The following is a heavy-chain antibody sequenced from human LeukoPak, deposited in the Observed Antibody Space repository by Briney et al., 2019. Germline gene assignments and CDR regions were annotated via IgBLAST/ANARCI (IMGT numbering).Heavy chain of an antibody. Sequence: HPGGSLRLSCAASGFTFSSYGMTWVRQAPGKGLEWVSTISDSGGSTYYADSVKGRFTISRDNSKNTLYLQMNSLRAEDTAIYYCATGAYFKNWGQGTLVTVSS. CDR2: ISDSGGST. V-gene: IGHV3-23*01. J-gene: IGHJ4*02. CDR3: ATGAYFKN. CDR1: GFTFSSYG.